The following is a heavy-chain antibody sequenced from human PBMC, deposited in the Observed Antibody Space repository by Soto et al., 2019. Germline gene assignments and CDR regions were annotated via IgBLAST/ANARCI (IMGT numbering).Heavy chain of an antibody. CDR2: ISSSSTYI. V-gene: IGHV3-21*01. CDR3: ARDQCSGGSCYSHAFDI. D-gene: IGHD2-15*01. J-gene: IGHJ3*02. CDR1: GFTFSTYI. Sequence: EVQLVESGGGLVKPGGSLRLSCAASGFTFSTYIMNWVRQAPGKGLEWVSSISSSSTYIYYADSVKGRFTISRDNAKNSLYLLVNSLRAEDTAVYYCARDQCSGGSCYSHAFDIWGQGTMATVSS.